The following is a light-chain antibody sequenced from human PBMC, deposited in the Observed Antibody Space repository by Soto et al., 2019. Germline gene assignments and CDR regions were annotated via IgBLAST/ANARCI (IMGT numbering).Light chain of an antibody. J-gene: IGKJ5*01. CDR2: GAS. CDR1: QFVSSRY. V-gene: IGKV3D-20*02. CDR3: HQRQYWPPIT. Sequence: EIVLTQSPGTLSLSPGESATLLCRASQFVSSRYLAWYQQKPVQAPRLLIYGASNRASGIPDRFSGSGSGTDFTLTISRLEPEDFAVYYCHQRQYWPPITFGQGTRLEIK.